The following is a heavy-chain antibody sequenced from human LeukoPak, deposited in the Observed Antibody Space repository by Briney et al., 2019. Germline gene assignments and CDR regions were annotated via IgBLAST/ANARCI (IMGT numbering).Heavy chain of an antibody. Sequence: SQTLSLTCAVSGGSISSGGYSWSWIRQPPGKGLEWIGYFYHSGSTYYNPSLKSRVTISVDRSKNQFSLKLSSVTAADTAVYYCAREGGGDPDYWGQGTLVTVSS. CDR2: FYHSGST. D-gene: IGHD3-16*02. J-gene: IGHJ4*02. CDR3: AREGGGDPDY. CDR1: GGSISSGGYS. V-gene: IGHV4-30-2*01.